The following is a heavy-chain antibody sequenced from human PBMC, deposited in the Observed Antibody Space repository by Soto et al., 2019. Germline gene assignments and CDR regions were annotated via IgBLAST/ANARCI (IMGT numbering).Heavy chain of an antibody. Sequence: PGGSLRLSCAASGFTFSSYAMTWVRQAPGKGLEWVSAISDSGGNTYYADSVKGRFTISRDNSKNTLYLQMNSLRADDTAVYYCAKDPRGGSRWLDPWGQGTLVTVSS. J-gene: IGHJ5*02. D-gene: IGHD3-16*01. CDR3: AKDPRGGSRWLDP. CDR2: ISDSGGNT. CDR1: GFTFSSYA. V-gene: IGHV3-23*01.